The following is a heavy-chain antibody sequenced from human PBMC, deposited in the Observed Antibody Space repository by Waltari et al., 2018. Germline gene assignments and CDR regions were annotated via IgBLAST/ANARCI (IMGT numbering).Heavy chain of an antibody. CDR2: IKSKTDGGTT. V-gene: IGHV3-15*01. CDR3: TTGMGSGWGGVDYYYGMDV. Sequence: EMQLVESGGGLVKPGGSLRLSCAASGFTFINAWMSWVRQAPGKGREWVGRIKSKTDGGTTDYAAPVKGRFTISRDDSKNTLYLQMNSLKTEDTAVYYCTTGMGSGWGGVDYYYGMDVWGQGTTVTVSS. D-gene: IGHD6-19*01. CDR1: GFTFINAW. J-gene: IGHJ6*02.